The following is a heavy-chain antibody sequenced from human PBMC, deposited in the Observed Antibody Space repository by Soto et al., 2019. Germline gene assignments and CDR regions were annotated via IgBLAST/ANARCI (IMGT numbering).Heavy chain of an antibody. V-gene: IGHV3-21*01. CDR3: ARDWGYSSSWPTHGMDV. J-gene: IGHJ6*02. CDR1: GFTFSSYS. CDR2: ISSSSSYI. D-gene: IGHD6-13*01. Sequence: EVQLVESGGGLVKPGGSLRLSCAASGFTFSSYSMNWVRQAPGKGLEWVSSISSSSSYIYYADSVKGRFTISRDNAKNSLYLQMNSLRAEDTAVYYCARDWGYSSSWPTHGMDVWAKGPRSPSP.